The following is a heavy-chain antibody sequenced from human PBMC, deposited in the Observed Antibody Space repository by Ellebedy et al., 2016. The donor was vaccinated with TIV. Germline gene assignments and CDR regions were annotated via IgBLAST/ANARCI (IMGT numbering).Heavy chain of an antibody. D-gene: IGHD1-26*01. CDR2: IYYSGST. CDR3: ARDRSELRGRYFDY. J-gene: IGHJ4*02. CDR1: GASLSSYH. Sequence: MPGGSLRLSCTVSGASLSSYHWSWIRQPPGKGLEWIGYIYYSGSTNYNPSLKSRVTISVDTSKNQFSLQLSSVTAADTAVYYCARDRSELRGRYFDYWGQGTLVTVSS. V-gene: IGHV4-59*01.